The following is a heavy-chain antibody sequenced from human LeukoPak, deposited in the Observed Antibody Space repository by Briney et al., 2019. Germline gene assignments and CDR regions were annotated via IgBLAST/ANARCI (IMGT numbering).Heavy chain of an antibody. CDR1: GLTFSGSG. D-gene: IGHD3-9*01. CDR3: AGDYNFLTGLNY. J-gene: IGHJ4*02. V-gene: IGHV3-73*01. CDR2: IGRQGDSDAT. Sequence: PGGSLRLSCAASGLTFSGSGIHWVRQASGKGLEWLGRIGRQGDSDATRYAASLKGEFTISRVDSRNTAYLQMTSLKTEDTAVYYCAGDYNFLTGLNYWGQGTLVTVSS.